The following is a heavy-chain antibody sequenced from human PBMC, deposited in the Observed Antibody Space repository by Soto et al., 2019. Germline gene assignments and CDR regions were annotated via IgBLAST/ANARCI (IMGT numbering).Heavy chain of an antibody. CDR1: GFTLSSYG. Sequence: QVQLVESGGGXXXXXXXXRLSCAASGFTLSSYGMHWVRQAPGKGLEWVAVISYDGSNKYYADSVKGRFTISRDNSKNTLYLQMNSLRAEDTAVYYCANIPYSWNGADAFDIWGQGTLVTVSS. D-gene: IGHD1-1*01. CDR3: ANIPYSWNGADAFDI. CDR2: ISYDGSNK. J-gene: IGHJ3*02. V-gene: IGHV3-30*18.